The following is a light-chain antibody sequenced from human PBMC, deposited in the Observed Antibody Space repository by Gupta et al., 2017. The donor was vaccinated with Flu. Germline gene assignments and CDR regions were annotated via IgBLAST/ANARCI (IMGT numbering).Light chain of an antibody. CDR1: QNINKW. CDR2: KAS. J-gene: IGKJ2*01. V-gene: IGKV1-5*03. CDR3: HQYSVYPYT. Sequence: TCRASQNINKWLAWYQQKPAKDPRLLIYKASALQSEVPSRFSGSASGTEFTLTITSLQSEDFATYYCHQYSVYPYTFGQGTKIEI.